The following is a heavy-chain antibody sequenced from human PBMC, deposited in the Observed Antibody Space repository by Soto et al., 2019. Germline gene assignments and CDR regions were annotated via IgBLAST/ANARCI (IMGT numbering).Heavy chain of an antibody. CDR3: ARSRYSSGWEPYYYYYYGLDV. Sequence: ASVKVSCKASGYTFTGYYMHWVRQATGQGLEWMGWVNPKSGNTGYAQKFQGRFTMTRDTSMGTAYMELSSLRSEDTAVYYCARSRYSSGWEPYYYYYYGLDVWGRGTTVTVSS. J-gene: IGHJ6*02. V-gene: IGHV1-8*02. D-gene: IGHD6-19*01. CDR1: GYTFTGYY. CDR2: VNPKSGNT.